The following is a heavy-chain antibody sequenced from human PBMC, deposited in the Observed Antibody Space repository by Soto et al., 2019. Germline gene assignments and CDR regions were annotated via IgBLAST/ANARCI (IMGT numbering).Heavy chain of an antibody. CDR2: IEKDGSER. CDR3: AGGSGWESDF. CDR1: GFMFGTYW. D-gene: IGHD6-19*01. J-gene: IGHJ4*02. Sequence: EVQLVESGGGLVQPGGSLRLSCAASGFMFGTYWMNWVRQAPGKGLEWVANIEKDGSERNYVDSVKGRFTISRDNAKNSLYLQMNSLRAEDTAVYYCAGGSGWESDFWGQGTQVTVSS. V-gene: IGHV3-7*05.